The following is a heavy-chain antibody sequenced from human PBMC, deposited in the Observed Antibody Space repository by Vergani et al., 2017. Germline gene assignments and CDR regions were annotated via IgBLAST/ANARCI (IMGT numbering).Heavy chain of an antibody. V-gene: IGHV4-31*03. D-gene: IGHD2-21*01. CDR1: GDSISSGDYY. J-gene: IGHJ5*02. CDR2: IYYSGSS. CDR3: ARGNCGVNCPKYNWLAP. Sequence: QVQLQESGPGLVKPSQTLSLTCTVSGDSISSGDYYWSWIRPHPGKGLEWIGYIYYSGSSRYNPSLEGRVTMSLDTSKNQFSLKLNSVTAADTAVYYCARGNCGVNCPKYNWLAPWGRGILVTVSS.